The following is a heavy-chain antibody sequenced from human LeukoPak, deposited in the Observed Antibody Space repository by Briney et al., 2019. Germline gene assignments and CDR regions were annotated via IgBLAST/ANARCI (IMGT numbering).Heavy chain of an antibody. CDR1: GFTFSSYG. CDR3: AKDLIAVAGPTGDY. D-gene: IGHD6-19*01. J-gene: IGHJ4*02. Sequence: GGSLRLSCAASGFTFSSYGMHWVRQAPGKGLEWVAFIRYDGSNKYYADSVKGRFTISRDNSKNTLYLQMNSLRAENTAVYYCAKDLIAVAGPTGDYWGQGTLVTVSS. CDR2: IRYDGSNK. V-gene: IGHV3-30*02.